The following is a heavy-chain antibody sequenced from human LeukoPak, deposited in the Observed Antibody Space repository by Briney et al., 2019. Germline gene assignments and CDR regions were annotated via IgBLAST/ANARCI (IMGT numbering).Heavy chain of an antibody. CDR3: ARVYDGYYYYCMDV. CDR1: GGTFSSYA. V-gene: IGHV1-69*13. Sequence: GASVKVSCKASGGTFSSYAISWVRQAPGQGLEWMGGIIPIFGTANYAQKFQGRVTITADESTSTAYMELSSLRSEDTAVYYCARVYDGYYYYCMDVWGKGTTVTVSS. D-gene: IGHD3-16*01. CDR2: IIPIFGTA. J-gene: IGHJ6*03.